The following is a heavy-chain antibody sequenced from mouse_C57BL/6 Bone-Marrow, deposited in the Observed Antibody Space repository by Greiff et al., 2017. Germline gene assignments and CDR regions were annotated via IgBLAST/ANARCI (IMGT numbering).Heavy chain of an antibody. CDR3: ARGHYGSSYNY. CDR1: GYTFTSYW. Sequence: QVQLQQPGAELVMPGASVKLSCKASGYTFTSYWMHWVKQRPGQGLEWIGEIDPSDSYTNYNQKFKGKSTLTVDKSSSTAYMQLSSLTSMDAAVYYCARGHYGSSYNYWGQGTLVTVSA. J-gene: IGHJ3*01. V-gene: IGHV1-69*01. D-gene: IGHD1-1*01. CDR2: IDPSDSYT.